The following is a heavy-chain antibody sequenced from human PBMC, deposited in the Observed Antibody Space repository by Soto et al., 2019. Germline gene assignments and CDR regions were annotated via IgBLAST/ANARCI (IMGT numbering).Heavy chain of an antibody. CDR2: ISSSSSYT. D-gene: IGHD6-13*01. J-gene: IGHJ6*02. Sequence: GGSLRLSCAASGITFSDYYMSWIRQAPGKGLEWVSYISSSSSYTNYADSVKGRFTISRDNAKNSLYLQMNSLRAEDTAVYYCAREEQQLAGYYYYYGMDVWGQGTTVTVSS. V-gene: IGHV3-11*05. CDR3: AREEQQLAGYYYYYGMDV. CDR1: GITFSDYY.